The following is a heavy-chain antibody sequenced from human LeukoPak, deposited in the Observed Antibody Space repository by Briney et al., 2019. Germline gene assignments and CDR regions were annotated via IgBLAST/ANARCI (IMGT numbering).Heavy chain of an antibody. CDR3: ARLKIDGTHFDY. J-gene: IGHJ4*02. D-gene: IGHD3-9*01. CDR1: GLTVSNNY. V-gene: IGHV3-53*01. Sequence: GGSLRLSCAASGLTVSNNYMSWVRQTPGKGLEWVSVIYVGGSAYYADSVKGRFTISGDSSKNTLYLQMNSLRAEDTAVYYCARLKIDGTHFDYWGQGTLVTVSS. CDR2: IYVGGSA.